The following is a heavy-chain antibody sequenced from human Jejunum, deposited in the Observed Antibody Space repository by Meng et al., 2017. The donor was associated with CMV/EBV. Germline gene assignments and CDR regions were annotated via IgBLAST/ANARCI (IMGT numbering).Heavy chain of an antibody. CDR1: GDSLRNYY. CDR2: IFHTGST. J-gene: IGHJ6*02. Sequence: VSGDSLRNYYWSWIRQPPGGGLEWIGFIFHTGSTSYNPSLESRVTMSVDTSKNLISLTVTSVTAADTAIYYCARTDYYSYYGMDVWGQGTPVTVSS. V-gene: IGHV4-59*01. CDR3: ARTDYYSYYGMDV.